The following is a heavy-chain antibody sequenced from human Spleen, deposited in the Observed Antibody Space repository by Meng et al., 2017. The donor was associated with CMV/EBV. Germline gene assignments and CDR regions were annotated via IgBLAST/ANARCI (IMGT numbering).Heavy chain of an antibody. Sequence: GGSLRLSCAASGFILSGYAMRWVRLAPGKGLEWVAVISHDGTNKDYADSVKGRFTISRDNSKNTVWLQMNSLRAEDTAIYYCARDQNVYRYLEWFDYWGQGTLVTVSS. CDR1: GFILSGYA. V-gene: IGHV3-30*04. D-gene: IGHD3-3*01. CDR3: ARDQNVYRYLEWFDY. J-gene: IGHJ4*02. CDR2: ISHDGTNK.